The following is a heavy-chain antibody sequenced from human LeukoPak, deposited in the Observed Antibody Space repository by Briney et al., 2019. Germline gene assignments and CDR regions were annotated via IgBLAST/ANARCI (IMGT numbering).Heavy chain of an antibody. CDR3: ARSGGIVGATITFDY. D-gene: IGHD1-26*01. J-gene: IGHJ4*02. CDR1: GYTLTGYY. Sequence: ASVKVSCKASGYTLTGYYMHGVRQAAGQGLGWRGWGNPNSGGTNYSQKFQGRVTMTRDTSISTAYMELSRLRSDDAAVYYCARSGGIVGATITFDYWGQGTLVTVSS. V-gene: IGHV1-2*02. CDR2: GNPNSGGT.